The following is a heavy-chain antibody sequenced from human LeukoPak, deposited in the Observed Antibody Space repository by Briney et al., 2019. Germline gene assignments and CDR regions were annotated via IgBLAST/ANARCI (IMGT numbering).Heavy chain of an antibody. Sequence: SETLSLTCDVSGFSISVGYYWVWIRQPAGQGLEWIGSIHPIGTTFYNSSLNSRITMTIDAPKNQFSLRLSLVTAVDTAVYFCATERERRITDWGQGTLVTVSS. CDR2: IHPIGTT. V-gene: IGHV4-38-2*02. J-gene: IGHJ4*02. CDR3: ATERERRITD. CDR1: GFSISVGYY. D-gene: IGHD1-1*01.